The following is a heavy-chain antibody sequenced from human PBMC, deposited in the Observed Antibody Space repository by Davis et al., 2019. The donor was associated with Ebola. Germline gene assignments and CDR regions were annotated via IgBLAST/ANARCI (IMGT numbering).Heavy chain of an antibody. V-gene: IGHV3-7*01. CDR1: GLGFSTFH. CDR3: ANLEWVNPDY. CDR2: IKPDGSDK. J-gene: IGHJ4*02. D-gene: IGHD3-3*01. Sequence: PGGSLRLSCAASGLGFSTFHINWVRQAPGKGPEWVGKIKPDGSDKYYLDSVKGRFTISRDNAENSLFLQMNSLRDEDTAVYYCANLEWVNPDYWGQGVLVTVSS.